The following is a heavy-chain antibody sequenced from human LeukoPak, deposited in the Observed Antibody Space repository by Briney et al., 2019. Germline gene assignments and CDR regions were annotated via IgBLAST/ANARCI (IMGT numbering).Heavy chain of an antibody. Sequence: GGSLRLSCAASTFIFSDYAMTWVRQAPGKGLEWVSTISGGGDATYYAHSVKGRFAVSRDNSKKTLYLQLNSLRAEDTAVYYCTRDQRKYCSRTTCFVFDIWGQGTVVSVSS. D-gene: IGHD2-2*01. CDR3: TRDQRKYCSRTTCFVFDI. CDR2: ISGGGDAT. CDR1: TFIFSDYA. J-gene: IGHJ3*02. V-gene: IGHV3-23*01.